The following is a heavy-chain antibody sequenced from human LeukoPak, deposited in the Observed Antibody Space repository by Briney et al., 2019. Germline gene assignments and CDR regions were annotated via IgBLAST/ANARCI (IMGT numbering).Heavy chain of an antibody. CDR1: GGSISSYY. CDR3: ARRPTGDPKFDY. J-gene: IGHJ4*02. D-gene: IGHD7-27*01. CDR2: IYSSGST. Sequence: SETLSLTCTVSGGSISSYYWSWIRQPPGKGLEWIGYIYSSGSTYYNPSLKSRVTISVDTSKNRFSLKLSTVTAADTAVYYCARRPTGDPKFDYWGQGTLVTVSS. V-gene: IGHV4-59*08.